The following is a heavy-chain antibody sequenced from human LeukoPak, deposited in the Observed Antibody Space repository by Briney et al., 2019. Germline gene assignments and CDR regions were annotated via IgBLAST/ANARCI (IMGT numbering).Heavy chain of an antibody. CDR1: GYTFSSYA. Sequence: GGSLRLSCAASGYTFSSYAMSWVRQAPGKGLEWVSAISGSGGSTYYADSVKGRFTISRDNSKNTLYLQMNSLRAEDTAVYYCAKDTQSSGSYFSFYWGQGTLVTVSS. V-gene: IGHV3-23*01. J-gene: IGHJ4*02. CDR3: AKDTQSSGSYFSFY. CDR2: ISGSGGST. D-gene: IGHD1-26*01.